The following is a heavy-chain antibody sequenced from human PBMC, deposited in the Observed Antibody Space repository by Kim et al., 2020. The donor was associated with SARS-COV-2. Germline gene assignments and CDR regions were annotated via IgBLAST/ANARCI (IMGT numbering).Heavy chain of an antibody. CDR3: ARGTRPWRSRHYYYYMDG. J-gene: IGHJ6*03. Sequence: SETLSLTCAVYGGSFSGYYWSWIRQPPGKGLEWIGEINHSGSTNYNPSLKSRVTISVDTSKNQFSLKLSSVTAADTAVYYCARGTRPWRSRHYYYYMDG. CDR2: INHSGST. V-gene: IGHV4-34*01. D-gene: IGHD5-12*01. CDR1: GGSFSGYY.